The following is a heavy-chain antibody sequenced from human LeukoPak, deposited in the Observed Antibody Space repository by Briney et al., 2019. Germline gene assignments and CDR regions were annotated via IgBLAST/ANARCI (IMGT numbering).Heavy chain of an antibody. V-gene: IGHV4-61*01. D-gene: IGHD3-22*01. CDR2: IYYSGST. J-gene: IGHJ3*02. Sequence: SETLSLTCTVSGGSISSTTYYWAWIRQPPGKGLEWIGYIYYSGSTNYNPSLKSRVTISVDTSKNQFSLKLSSVTAADTAVYYCARDFPVVRNAFDIWGQGTMVTVSS. CDR3: ARDFPVVRNAFDI. CDR1: GGSISSTTYY.